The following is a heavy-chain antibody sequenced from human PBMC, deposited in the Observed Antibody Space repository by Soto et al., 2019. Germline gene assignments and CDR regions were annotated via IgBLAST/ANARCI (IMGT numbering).Heavy chain of an antibody. Sequence: QVQLQESGPGLVKPSGTLSLTCAVSDGSIISTNWWSWVRPPPGKGLEWIGEIYHSGSTNYNPSLKGRVTMSVDQSKNQFSLRVTSVTAADTAIYYCAKAYRGWFDPWGQGTLVTVSS. CDR3: AKAYRGWFDP. CDR2: IYHSGST. J-gene: IGHJ5*02. D-gene: IGHD1-26*01. CDR1: DGSIISTNW. V-gene: IGHV4-4*02.